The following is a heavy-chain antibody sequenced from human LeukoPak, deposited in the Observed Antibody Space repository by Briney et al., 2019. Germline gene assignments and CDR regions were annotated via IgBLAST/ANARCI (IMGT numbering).Heavy chain of an antibody. CDR1: GFIFSGYT. CDR3: TRDHDYGGNDY. V-gene: IGHV3-30*01. J-gene: IGHJ4*02. CDR2: ISYDGSKT. Sequence: PGGSLRLSCAASGFIFSGYTMHWVRQAPGKGLEWVAVISYDGSKTYYADSVKGRFAISRDNSKNTLYLQMNSLRAEDTAMYYCTRDHDYGGNDYWGQGTLVTVCS. D-gene: IGHD4-23*01.